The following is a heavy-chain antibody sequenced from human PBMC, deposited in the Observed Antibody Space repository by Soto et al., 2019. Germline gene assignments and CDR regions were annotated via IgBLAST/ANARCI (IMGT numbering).Heavy chain of an antibody. D-gene: IGHD2-15*01. J-gene: IGHJ4*02. V-gene: IGHV3-11*05. CDR1: GFTFSDYY. CDR3: AKESGGIGGSFDY. CDR2: ISSTGSYT. Sequence: PGGSLRLSCAASGFTFSDYYLSWIRQAPGKGLEWVSYISSTGSYTNYADYVKGRFTISRDNAKNSLYLQMNSLRAEDSAVYYCAKESGGIGGSFDYWGQGTLVTVSS.